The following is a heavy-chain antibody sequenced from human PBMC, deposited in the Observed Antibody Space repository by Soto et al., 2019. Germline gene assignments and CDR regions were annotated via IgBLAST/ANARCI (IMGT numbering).Heavy chain of an antibody. J-gene: IGHJ4*02. CDR2: VNPTGGSP. Sequence: ASVKVSCKTSGYDFTRYFFHWVRQAPGQGLEWMVKVNPTGGSPTFGQKFQGRVTVTTDTSTSTVYMELSSLRSDDTAVYYCSRDLSPYWGQGTLVTVS. V-gene: IGHV1-46*03. D-gene: IGHD3-16*02. CDR3: SRDLSPY. CDR1: GYDFTRYF.